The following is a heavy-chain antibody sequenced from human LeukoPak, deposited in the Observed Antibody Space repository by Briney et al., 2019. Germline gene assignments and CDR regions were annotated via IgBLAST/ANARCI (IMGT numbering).Heavy chain of an antibody. Sequence: GGSLRLSCAASGFTFSNYGMHWVRQAPGKGLEWVAVIWYGGSNKYYADFVKGRFTISRDNSKNTLYLQMNSLRTEDTAVYYCAKAIDPYSYGIDAFDIWGQGTMVTVSS. V-gene: IGHV3-30*02. D-gene: IGHD5-18*01. CDR3: AKAIDPYSYGIDAFDI. CDR2: IWYGGSNK. CDR1: GFTFSNYG. J-gene: IGHJ3*02.